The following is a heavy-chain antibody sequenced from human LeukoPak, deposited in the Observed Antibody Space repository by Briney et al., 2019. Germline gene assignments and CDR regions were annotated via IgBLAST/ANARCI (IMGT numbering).Heavy chain of an antibody. CDR3: ATYINWVAGDV. CDR2: INHEGGGI. D-gene: IGHD7-27*01. J-gene: IGHJ6*02. CDR1: GFIFSESW. V-gene: IGHV3-7*01. Sequence: QSGGSLRLSCAASGFIFSESWMSWVRQVSGQGLEWVAHINHEGGGIQYVDSVKGRFTISRDNAKGSVYLQMNSLRAEDTAIYHCATYINWVAGDVWGQGTTVIVSS.